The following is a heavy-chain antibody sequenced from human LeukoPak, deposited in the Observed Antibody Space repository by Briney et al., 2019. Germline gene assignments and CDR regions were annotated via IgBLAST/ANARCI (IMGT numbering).Heavy chain of an antibody. CDR3: AREDRLTMVRGVIGY. V-gene: IGHV3-11*01. CDR1: GFTFSDYY. CDR2: ISSSGSTI. D-gene: IGHD3-10*01. J-gene: IGHJ4*02. Sequence: AGGSLRLSCAASGFTFSDYYMSWIRQAPGKGLEWVSYISSSGSTIYYADSVKGRFTISRDNAKNSLYLQMNSLRAEDTAVYYCAREDRLTMVRGVIGYWGQGTLVTVSS.